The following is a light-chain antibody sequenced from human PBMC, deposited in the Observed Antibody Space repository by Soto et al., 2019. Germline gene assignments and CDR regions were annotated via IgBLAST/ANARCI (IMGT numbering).Light chain of an antibody. J-gene: IGKJ2*01. V-gene: IGKV3-15*01. CDR3: QQGHNWPLT. CDR2: GAS. CDR1: QSINSE. Sequence: EIVMTQSPATLSLSPGERAALSFRASQSINSELAWYQQKPGQPPRLLIYGASTRATGVPARFTGSESGSAFTLTISGLQSEDFAVYYCQQGHNWPLTFGQGTRLEI.